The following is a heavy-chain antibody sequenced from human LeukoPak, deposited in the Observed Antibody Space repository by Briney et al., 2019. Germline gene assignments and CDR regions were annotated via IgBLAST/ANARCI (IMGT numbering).Heavy chain of an antibody. CDR2: IYHSGST. CDR3: AREVAY. V-gene: IGHV4-59*11. Sequence: SETLSLTCTVSGGSISSHFWSWIRQSPGKGLDWIGIIYHSGSTYYNPSLKSRVTISVDTSKNQFSLKLTSVTAADTAVYYCAREVAYWGQGILVTVPS. J-gene: IGHJ4*02. CDR1: GGSISSHF.